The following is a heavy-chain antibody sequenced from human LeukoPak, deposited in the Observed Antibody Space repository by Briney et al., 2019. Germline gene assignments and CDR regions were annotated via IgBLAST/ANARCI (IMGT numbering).Heavy chain of an antibody. V-gene: IGHV3-48*04. Sequence: TGGSLRLSCAASGFTFSSYSMNWVRQAPGKGLEWVSYISSSSSTIYYADSVKGRFTISRDNAKNSLYLQMNSLRAEDTAVYYCARARRYSSGCYDYWGQGTLVTVSS. J-gene: IGHJ4*02. CDR1: GFTFSSYS. D-gene: IGHD6-19*01. CDR2: ISSSSSTI. CDR3: ARARRYSSGCYDY.